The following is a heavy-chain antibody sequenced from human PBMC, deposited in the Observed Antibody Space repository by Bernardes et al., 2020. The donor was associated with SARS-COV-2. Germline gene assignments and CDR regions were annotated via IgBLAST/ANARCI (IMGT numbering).Heavy chain of an antibody. CDR3: ARGAHHYYDSSGFMYSFDY. CDR2: ISRSTSYI. J-gene: IGHJ4*02. CDR1: GFTFSSYS. V-gene: IGHV3-21*01. Sequence: GGSLRLSCAASGFTFSSYSMNWVRQAPGKGLEWVSSISRSTSYIYYADSVKGRFTISRDNAKNSLYLQMNSLRAEDTAVYYCARGAHHYYDSSGFMYSFDYWGQGTLVTVSS. D-gene: IGHD3-22*01.